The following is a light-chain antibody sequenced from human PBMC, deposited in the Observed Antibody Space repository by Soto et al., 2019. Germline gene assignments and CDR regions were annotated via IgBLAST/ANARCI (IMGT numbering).Light chain of an antibody. CDR2: GSS. V-gene: IGKV1D-16*01. J-gene: IGKJ1*01. CDR1: QGVSDW. CDR3: QQYNSYSSWT. Sequence: DIQMTQSPSSVSASVGDSVTITCRASQGVSDWVAWYQQKPGEAPKLLIYGSSSLLSGVPSRFSGSASGTEFTLTISSLQPDDFATYYCQQYNSYSSWTFGQGTKVDIK.